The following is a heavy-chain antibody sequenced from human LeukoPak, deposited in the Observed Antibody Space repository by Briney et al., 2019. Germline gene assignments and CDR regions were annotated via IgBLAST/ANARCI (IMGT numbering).Heavy chain of an antibody. D-gene: IGHD5-18*01. V-gene: IGHV3-74*01. J-gene: IGHJ4*02. CDR3: ARGSGYNYGFPDY. CDR1: GLTFSSHW. CDR2: ITNDGSST. Sequence: GGSLRLSCAASGLTFSSHWMHWVRQAPGKGLVWVSRITNDGSSTTYADSVKGRFTISRDNSKNTLYLQMNSLRAEDTAVYYCARGSGYNYGFPDYWGQGTLVTVSS.